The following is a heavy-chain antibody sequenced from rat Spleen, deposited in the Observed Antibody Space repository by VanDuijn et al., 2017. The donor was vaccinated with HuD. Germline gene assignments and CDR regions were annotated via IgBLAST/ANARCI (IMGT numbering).Heavy chain of an antibody. CDR2: IINTGGST. CDR1: GFTFSNYD. V-gene: IGHV5-17*01. Sequence: EVQLVESYGGLVQPGRSLKLSCAASGFTFSNYDMAWVRQAPKKGLEWVATIINTGGSTYYRDSVKGRFTVSRDNAKSTLYLQMDSLRSEDTATYYCARQYKGFAYWGQGTLVTVSS. J-gene: IGHJ3*01. D-gene: IGHD1-4*01. CDR3: ARQYKGFAY.